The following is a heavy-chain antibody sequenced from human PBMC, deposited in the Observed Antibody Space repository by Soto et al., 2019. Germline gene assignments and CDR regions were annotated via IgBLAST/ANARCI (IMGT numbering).Heavy chain of an antibody. Sequence: GGSLGLSCAASGFTFSSYAMHWVRQAPGKGLEWVAVISYDGSNKYYADSVKGRFTISRDSAKNSLFLQMNSLRAEDTAVYYCSGGNTYWYFDLWGRGTLVTVSS. V-gene: IGHV3-30-3*01. CDR1: GFTFSSYA. CDR3: SGGNTYWYFDL. CDR2: ISYDGSNK. J-gene: IGHJ2*01. D-gene: IGHD2-15*01.